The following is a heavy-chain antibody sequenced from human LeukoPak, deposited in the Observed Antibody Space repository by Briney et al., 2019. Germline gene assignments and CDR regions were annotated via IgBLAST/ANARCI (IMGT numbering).Heavy chain of an antibody. D-gene: IGHD6-19*01. CDR2: ISSSGSTI. Sequence: PGGSLRLSCAASGFTFSDYYMSWIRQAPGKGLEWVSYISSSGSTIYYADSVKGRFTISRDNAKNSLYLQMNSLRAEDTAVYYRARERYSSGWYWFDPWGQGTLVTVSS. J-gene: IGHJ5*02. CDR1: GFTFSDYY. CDR3: ARERYSSGWYWFDP. V-gene: IGHV3-11*01.